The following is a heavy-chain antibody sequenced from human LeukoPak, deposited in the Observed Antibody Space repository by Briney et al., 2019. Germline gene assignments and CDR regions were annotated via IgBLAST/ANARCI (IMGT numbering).Heavy chain of an antibody. CDR2: ITGGAENT. CDR1: GFTFSGYA. CDR3: AKVLSGSQDY. D-gene: IGHD1-26*01. Sequence: GGSLRLSCAASGFTFSGYAMSWVRQAPGKGLKWLSTITGGAENTYYADSVKGRFTISRDNSKNTVYLQMNSLRDEDTAVYYCAKVLSGSQDYWGQGTLVTVFS. V-gene: IGHV3-23*01. J-gene: IGHJ4*02.